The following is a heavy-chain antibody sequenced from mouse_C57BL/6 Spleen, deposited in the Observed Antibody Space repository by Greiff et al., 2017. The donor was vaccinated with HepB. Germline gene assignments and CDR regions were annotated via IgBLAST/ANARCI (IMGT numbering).Heavy chain of an antibody. D-gene: IGHD2-3*01. V-gene: IGHV1-15*01. CDR1: GYTFTDYE. CDR3: TREGLLHYFDY. CDR2: IDPETGGT. J-gene: IGHJ2*01. Sequence: VQLQQSGAELVRPGASVTLSCKASGYTFTDYEMHWVKQTPVHGLEWIGAIDPETGGTAYNQKFKGTAILTADKSSSTAYMELRSLTSEDSAVYYCTREGLLHYFDYWGQGTTLTVSS.